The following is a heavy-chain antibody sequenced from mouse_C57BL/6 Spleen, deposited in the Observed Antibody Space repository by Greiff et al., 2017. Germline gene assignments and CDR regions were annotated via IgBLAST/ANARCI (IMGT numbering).Heavy chain of an antibody. CDR1: GYAFSSSW. D-gene: IGHD2-3*01. Sequence: VQLQQSGPELVKPGASVKISCKASGYAFSSSWMNWVKQRPGQGLEWIGRIYPGDGDTNYNGKFKGKATLTADKSSSTAYMQLSSLTSEDSAVYFCAREIYDGYPFAYWGQGTLVTVSA. J-gene: IGHJ3*01. CDR3: AREIYDGYPFAY. V-gene: IGHV1-82*01. CDR2: IYPGDGDT.